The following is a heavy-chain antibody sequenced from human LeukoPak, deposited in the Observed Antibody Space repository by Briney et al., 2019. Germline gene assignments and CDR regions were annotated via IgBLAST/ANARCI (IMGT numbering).Heavy chain of an antibody. J-gene: IGHJ4*02. Sequence: SETLSLTCAVSGYSISSGYYWGWIRQPPGKGLEWIGSIYHSGSTYYNPSLKSRVTISVDTSKNQLSLKLSSVTAADTAVYYCARAYSKLDYWGQGTLVTVSS. D-gene: IGHD4-11*01. CDR2: IYHSGST. V-gene: IGHV4-38-2*01. CDR3: ARAYSKLDY. CDR1: GYSISSGYY.